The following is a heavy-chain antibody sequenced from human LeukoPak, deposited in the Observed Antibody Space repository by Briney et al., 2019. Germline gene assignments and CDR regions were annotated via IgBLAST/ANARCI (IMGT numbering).Heavy chain of an antibody. CDR1: GYTLTELS. D-gene: IGHD4-17*01. J-gene: IGHJ4*02. CDR2: FDPEEGEA. CDR3: AQEAMHYGDYGGSFDY. V-gene: IGHV1-24*01. Sequence: ASVKVSCKVSGYTLTELSMHWVRQAPGKGLEWMGGFDPEEGEAIYAQTFQGRVTMTEDTSTDTAYMELSSLRSGDTAVYYCAQEAMHYGDYGGSFDYWGQGTLVTVSS.